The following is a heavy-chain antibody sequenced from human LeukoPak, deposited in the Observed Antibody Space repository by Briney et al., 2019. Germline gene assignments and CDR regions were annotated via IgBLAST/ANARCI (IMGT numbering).Heavy chain of an antibody. J-gene: IGHJ4*02. CDR3: AKGNHYDSSGYPGD. Sequence: GGSLRLSCAASGFTFSSYAMSWVRQAPGKGLEWVSAISGSGGSTYYADSVKGRFTISRDNSKNTLYLQMNSLRAEDTAVYYCAKGNHYDSSGYPGDWGQGTLVTVSS. V-gene: IGHV3-23*01. CDR1: GFTFSSYA. D-gene: IGHD3-22*01. CDR2: ISGSGGST.